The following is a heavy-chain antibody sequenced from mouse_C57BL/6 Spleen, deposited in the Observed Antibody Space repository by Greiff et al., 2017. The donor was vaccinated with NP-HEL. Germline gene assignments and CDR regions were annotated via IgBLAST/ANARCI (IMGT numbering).Heavy chain of an antibody. CDR3: ARDSTTVGGDGDFDV. CDR1: GFTFSDYG. V-gene: IGHV5-17*01. J-gene: IGHJ1*03. Sequence: EVKLMESGGGLVKPGGSLKLSCAASGFTFSDYGMHWVRQAPEKGLEWVAYISSGSSTIYYADTVKGRFTISRDNAKNTLFLQMTSLRSEDTGMEYGARDSTTVGGDGDFDVWGKGTTVTVSS. D-gene: IGHD2-13*01. CDR2: ISSGSSTI.